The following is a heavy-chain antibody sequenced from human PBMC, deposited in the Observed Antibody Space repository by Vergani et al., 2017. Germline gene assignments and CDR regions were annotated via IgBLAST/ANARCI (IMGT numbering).Heavy chain of an antibody. V-gene: IGHV3-15*01. J-gene: IGHJ4*02. CDR2: IKTKDHDAAT. D-gene: IGHD6-19*01. Sequence: EVQLVESGGDFVQPGRSLRLSCAASGFRFKDAWMAWVRQTPGQGLEWVGHIKTKDHDAATDYSAAVKGRFIISRDDSTSTVYLQMNRLKTEDTGVYYCATLGLIALSDMFDYWGRGTLVSVSS. CDR1: GFRFKDAW. CDR3: ATLGLIALSDMFDY.